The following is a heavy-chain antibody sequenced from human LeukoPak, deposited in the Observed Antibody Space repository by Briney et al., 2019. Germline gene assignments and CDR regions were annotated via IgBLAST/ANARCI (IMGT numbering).Heavy chain of an antibody. D-gene: IGHD3-3*01. Sequence: GGTLRLSCAASGFTFSSYAMSWVRQAPGKGLEWVSAISGSGGSTYYADSVKGRFTISRDNSKDTLYLQMNSLRAGDTAVYYCAKVGDDFWSGLGAFDIWGQGTMVTVSS. V-gene: IGHV3-23*01. J-gene: IGHJ3*02. CDR1: GFTFSSYA. CDR2: ISGSGGST. CDR3: AKVGDDFWSGLGAFDI.